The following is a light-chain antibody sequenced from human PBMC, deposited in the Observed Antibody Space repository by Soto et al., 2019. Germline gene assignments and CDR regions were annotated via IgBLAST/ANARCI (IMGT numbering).Light chain of an antibody. CDR2: AAS. CDR1: QGISSW. J-gene: IGKJ4*01. Sequence: DIQMTQSPSFVSASVGDRVTITCRASQGISSWLAWYQHKPGRAPKLLIHAASSLESGVPSRVSGSGSGTDFTLIISSLQPEDCATYYCQQTTSFPLTFGGGTKVEIK. V-gene: IGKV1-12*01. CDR3: QQTTSFPLT.